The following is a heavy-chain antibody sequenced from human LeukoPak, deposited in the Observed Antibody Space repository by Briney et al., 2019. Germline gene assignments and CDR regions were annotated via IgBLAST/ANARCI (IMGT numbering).Heavy chain of an antibody. V-gene: IGHV3-74*03. Sequence: GGSLRLSCAASGFTFSIYWMSWVRQVPGKGLVWVSGINGDGTNIKYAGSVKGRFTVSRDNAKNTLYLQMNSLGVDDTAVYYCARDPGKGGSFSDWGQGTLVTVSS. CDR2: INGDGTNI. CDR3: ARDPGKGGSFSD. CDR1: GFTFSIYW. D-gene: IGHD1-26*01. J-gene: IGHJ4*02.